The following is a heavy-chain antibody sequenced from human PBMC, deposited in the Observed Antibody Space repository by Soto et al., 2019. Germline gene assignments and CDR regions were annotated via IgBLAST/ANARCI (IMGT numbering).Heavy chain of an antibody. Sequence: ASVKVSCKASDYTFTSYGISWVRQAPGQGLEWMGWISAYNGNTNYAQRLQGRVTMTTDTSTSTAYMELRSLRSDDTAVYYCARDGDLWFGELLSQNWFDPWGQGTLVTVSS. V-gene: IGHV1-18*01. CDR3: ARDGDLWFGELLSQNWFDP. D-gene: IGHD3-10*01. CDR1: DYTFTSYG. J-gene: IGHJ5*02. CDR2: ISAYNGNT.